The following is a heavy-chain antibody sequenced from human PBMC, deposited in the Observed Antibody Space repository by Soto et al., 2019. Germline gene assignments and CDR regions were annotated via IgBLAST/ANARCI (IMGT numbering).Heavy chain of an antibody. CDR2: ISWNSGSI. J-gene: IGHJ4*02. CDR1: GFTFDDYA. D-gene: IGHD3-10*01. Sequence: GGSLRLSCAVSGFTFDDYAMHWVRQAPGKGLEWVSGISWNSGSIGYADSVKGRFTISRDNAKNSLYLQMNSPRAEDTALYYCAKDVADYYGSGSFDYWGQGTLVTISS. CDR3: AKDVADYYGSGSFDY. V-gene: IGHV3-9*01.